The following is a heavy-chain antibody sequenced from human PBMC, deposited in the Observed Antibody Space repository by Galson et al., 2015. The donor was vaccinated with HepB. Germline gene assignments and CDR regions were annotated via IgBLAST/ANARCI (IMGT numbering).Heavy chain of an antibody. V-gene: IGHV3-48*01. D-gene: IGHD4-17*01. CDR2: ISSSSSTI. J-gene: IGHJ4*02. CDR1: GFTFSSYS. CDR3: ARDRHYGDYEGLGY. Sequence: SLRLSCAASGFTFSSYSMNWVRQAPGKGLEWVSYISSSSSTIYYADSVKGRFTISRDNAKNSLYLQMNSLRAEDTAVYYCARDRHYGDYEGLGYWGQGTLVTVSS.